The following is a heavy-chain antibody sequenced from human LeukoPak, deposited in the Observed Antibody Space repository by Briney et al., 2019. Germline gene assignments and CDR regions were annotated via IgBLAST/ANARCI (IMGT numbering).Heavy chain of an antibody. J-gene: IGHJ4*02. Sequence: PGRSLRLSCAASGFTFSSYAMHWVRQAPGKGLEWVAVISYDGSNKYYADSVKGRFTISRDNSKNTLYLQMNSLRAEDTAVYYCARTYGSYYFDYWGQGTLVTVSS. CDR1: GFTFSSYA. V-gene: IGHV3-30-3*01. CDR3: ARTYGSYYFDY. D-gene: IGHD3-10*01. CDR2: ISYDGSNK.